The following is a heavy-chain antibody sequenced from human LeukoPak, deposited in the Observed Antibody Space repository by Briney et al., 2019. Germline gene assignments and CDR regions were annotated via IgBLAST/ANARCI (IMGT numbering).Heavy chain of an antibody. J-gene: IGHJ4*02. V-gene: IGHV3-23*01. Sequence: GGSLRLSCAASGFTFSSYGMSWVRQAPGKGLEWVSAISGSGGSTYYADSVKGRFTISRDNSKNTLYLQMNSLRAEDTAVYYCAKDRAFGETSYYFDYWGQGTLVTVSS. CDR2: ISGSGGST. CDR3: AKDRAFGETSYYFDY. D-gene: IGHD3-10*01. CDR1: GFTFSSYG.